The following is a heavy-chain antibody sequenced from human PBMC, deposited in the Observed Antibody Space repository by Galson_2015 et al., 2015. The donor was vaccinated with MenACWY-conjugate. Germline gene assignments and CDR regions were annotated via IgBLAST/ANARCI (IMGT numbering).Heavy chain of an antibody. CDR1: GFAFGDYL. CDR2: IQSKNYGANT. Sequence: SLRLSCATSGFAFGDYLMGWFRQAPGKGLEWVGYIQSKNYGANTQYAASVKDRFTISRDDSRSIAYLQMNSLKTEDTAVYYCTRADHRDWRRTNCPFERWGQGTLVTVSS. J-gene: IGHJ4*02. V-gene: IGHV3-49*03. D-gene: IGHD1-1*01. CDR3: TRADHRDWRRTNCPFER.